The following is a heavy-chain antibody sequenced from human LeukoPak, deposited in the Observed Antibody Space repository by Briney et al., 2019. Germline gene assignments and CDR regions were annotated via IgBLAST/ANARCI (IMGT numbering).Heavy chain of an antibody. CDR2: INPSGGST. D-gene: IGHD2-15*01. Sequence: ASVKVSCKASGYTFTSQYIHWVRQAPGQGPEWMGIINPSGGSTSYAQKFQGRVTMTRDMSTSTVYMELSRLRSDDTAVYYCARDQRSCSGGSCYPGWFAPWGQGTLVTVSS. CDR1: GYTFTSQY. J-gene: IGHJ5*02. CDR3: ARDQRSCSGGSCYPGWFAP. V-gene: IGHV1-46*01.